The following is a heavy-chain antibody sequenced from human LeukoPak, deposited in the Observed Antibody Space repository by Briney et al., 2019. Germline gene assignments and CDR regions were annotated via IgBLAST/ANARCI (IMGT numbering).Heavy chain of an antibody. Sequence: PGGSLRLSCAASGFTFSSYWMSWVRQAPGKGLEWVANIKQDGSEKYYVDSVEGRFTISRDNAKNSLYLQMDSLRAEDTAVYYCARDSGYYDSSGYSSFDYWGQGTRVTVSS. J-gene: IGHJ4*02. CDR1: GFTFSSYW. V-gene: IGHV3-7*01. D-gene: IGHD3-22*01. CDR3: ARDSGYYDSSGYSSFDY. CDR2: IKQDGSEK.